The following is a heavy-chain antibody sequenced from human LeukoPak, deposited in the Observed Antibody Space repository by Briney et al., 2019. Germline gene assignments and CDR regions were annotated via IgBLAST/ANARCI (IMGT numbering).Heavy chain of an antibody. J-gene: IGHJ5*02. D-gene: IGHD6-19*01. CDR1: GYTFTSYD. CDR3: ARGVAVAGTGTLWFDP. V-gene: IGHV1-8*01. Sequence: GASVKVSCKASGYTFTSYDINWVRQATGQGLEWMGWMNPNSGNTGYAQKFQGRVTMTRNTSISTAYMELSSLRSEDTVVYYCARGVAVAGTGTLWFDPWGQGTLVTVSP. CDR2: MNPNSGNT.